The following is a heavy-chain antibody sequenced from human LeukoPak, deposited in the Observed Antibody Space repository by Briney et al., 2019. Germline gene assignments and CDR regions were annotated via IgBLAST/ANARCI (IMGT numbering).Heavy chain of an antibody. D-gene: IGHD3-10*01. CDR2: TSAYNGNT. CDR3: ARVGEEVLLWFGEHYGMDV. Sequence: ASVKVSCKASGYTFTSYGISWVRQAPGPGLEWMGWTSAYNGNTNYAHKLRGRVTMTTDTSTSTAYMELRSLRSDDTAVYYCARVGEEVLLWFGEHYGMDVWGQGTTVTVSS. V-gene: IGHV1-18*01. J-gene: IGHJ6*02. CDR1: GYTFTSYG.